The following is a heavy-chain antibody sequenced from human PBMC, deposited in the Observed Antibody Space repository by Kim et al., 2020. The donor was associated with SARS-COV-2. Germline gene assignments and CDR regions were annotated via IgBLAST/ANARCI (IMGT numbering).Heavy chain of an antibody. CDR2: ISGSGGST. CDR1: GFTFSSYA. J-gene: IGHJ4*02. D-gene: IGHD3-10*01. CDR3: AKVPGYQVLWFGELSAHFDY. V-gene: IGHV3-23*01. Sequence: GGSLRLSCAASGFTFSSYAMSWVRQAPGKGLEWVSAISGSGGSTYYADSVKGRFTISRDNSKNTLYLQMNSLRAEDTAVYYCAKVPGYQVLWFGELSAHFDYWGQGTLVTVSS.